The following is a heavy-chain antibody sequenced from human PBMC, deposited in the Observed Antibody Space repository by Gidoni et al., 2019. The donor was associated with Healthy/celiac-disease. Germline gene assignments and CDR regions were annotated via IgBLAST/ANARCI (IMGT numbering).Heavy chain of an antibody. Sequence: EVQLVQSGAAVKKPGESLKISCKGSGYSFTSYWIGWVRQMPGKGLEWMGIIYPGDSDTRYSPSFQGQVTISADKSISTAYLQWSSLKASDTAMYYCARQVDQRASCCNWFDPWGQGTLVTVSS. CDR1: GYSFTSYW. CDR2: IYPGDSDT. J-gene: IGHJ5*02. V-gene: IGHV5-51*01. CDR3: ARQVDQRASCCNWFDP. D-gene: IGHD2-2*01.